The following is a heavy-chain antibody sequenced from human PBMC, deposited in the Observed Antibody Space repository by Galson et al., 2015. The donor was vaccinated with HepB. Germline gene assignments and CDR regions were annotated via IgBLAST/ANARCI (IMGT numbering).Heavy chain of an antibody. J-gene: IGHJ6*02. Sequence: SLRLSCAASGVTFSSYAMSWVRQAPGKGLEWVSGVSGSAGSTYYADSVKGRFTISRDNSKNMVYLQMNSLRAEDTAVYYCAKVLGGTGCYDGMDVWGQGTTVTVSS. V-gene: IGHV3-23*01. CDR3: AKVLGGTGCYDGMDV. CDR2: VSGSAGST. D-gene: IGHD2-2*01. CDR1: GVTFSSYA.